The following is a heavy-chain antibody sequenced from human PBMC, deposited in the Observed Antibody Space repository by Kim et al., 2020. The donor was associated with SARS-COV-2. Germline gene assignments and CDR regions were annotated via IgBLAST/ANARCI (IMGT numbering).Heavy chain of an antibody. V-gene: IGHV4-59*01. D-gene: IGHD4-4*01. J-gene: IGHJ4*02. Sequence: PSLKSRVTISVDTSKNQFSLKLSSVTAADTAVYYCARSRGRTVTTYYSDYWGQGTLVTVSS. CDR3: ARSRGRTVTTYYSDY.